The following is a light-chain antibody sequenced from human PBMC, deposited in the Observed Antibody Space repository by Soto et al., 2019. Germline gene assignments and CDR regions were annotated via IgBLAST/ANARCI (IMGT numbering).Light chain of an antibody. J-gene: IGKJ1*01. CDR2: GAS. V-gene: IGKV1-6*01. CDR1: QAINND. Sequence: IQMTHSPLSLSASVGDRVTITCRASQAINNDLDWYQQKPGRAPKLLIYGASSLQSGVPSRFSGSGSGTDFTLTISSLQPEDFATYYCQQDYNAPWTFGQGTRVEIQ. CDR3: QQDYNAPWT.